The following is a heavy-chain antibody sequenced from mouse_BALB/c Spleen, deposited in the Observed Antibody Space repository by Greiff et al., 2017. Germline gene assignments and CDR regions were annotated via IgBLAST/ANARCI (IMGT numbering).Heavy chain of an antibody. CDR1: GFTFSSYG. J-gene: IGHJ2*01. D-gene: IGHD2-14*01. V-gene: IGHV5-6-3*01. Sequence: EVMLVESGGGLVQPGGSLKLSCAASGFTFSSYGMSWVRQTPDKRLELVATINSNGGSTYYPDSVKGRFTISRDNAKNTLYLQMSSLKSEDTAMYYCARDGPYRYDYYFDYWGQGTTLTVSS. CDR3: ARDGPYRYDYYFDY. CDR2: INSNGGST.